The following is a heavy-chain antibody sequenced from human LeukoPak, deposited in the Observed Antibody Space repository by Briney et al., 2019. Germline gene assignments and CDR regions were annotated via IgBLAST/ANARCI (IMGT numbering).Heavy chain of an antibody. J-gene: IGHJ6*03. CDR1: RYTFTGYY. CDR2: SNPNSGGT. V-gene: IGHV1-2*02. CDR3: ARAMLGHYYYYMDV. Sequence: ASVKVSCKASRYTFTGYYMDWVRQAPGQGLEWMGWSNPNSGGTNYAQKFQGRVTMTRDTSISTAYMELSRLRSDDTAVYYCARAMLGHYYYYMDVWGKGTTVTVSS. D-gene: IGHD2-2*01.